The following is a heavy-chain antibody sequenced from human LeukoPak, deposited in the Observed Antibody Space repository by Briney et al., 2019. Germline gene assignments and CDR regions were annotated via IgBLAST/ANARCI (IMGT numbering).Heavy chain of an antibody. Sequence: GGSLRLSCAASGFTFSSYCMSWVRQAPGKGLEWVAYIKHGGSEKYYVDSVKGRFTISRDNAKNSLYLQMNSLRAEDTAVYYWGRDGQGVAHDACDFWGQGTMVTVSS. CDR1: GFTFSSYC. CDR2: IKHGGSEK. V-gene: IGHV3-7*01. CDR3: GRDGQGVAHDACDF. J-gene: IGHJ3*01. D-gene: IGHD3-3*01.